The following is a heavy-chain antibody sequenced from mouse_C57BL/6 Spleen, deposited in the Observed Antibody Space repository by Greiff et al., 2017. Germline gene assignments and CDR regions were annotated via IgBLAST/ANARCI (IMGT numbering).Heavy chain of an antibody. V-gene: IGHV1-80*01. J-gene: IGHJ2*01. Sequence: VKLMESGAELVKPGASVKISCKASGYAFSSYWMNWVKQRPGKGLEWIGQIYPGDGDTNYNGKFKGKATLTADKSSSTAYMQLSSLTSEDSAVYFCARRDSNPFDYWGQGTTLTVSS. CDR3: ARRDSNPFDY. CDR1: GYAFSSYW. D-gene: IGHD2-5*01. CDR2: IYPGDGDT.